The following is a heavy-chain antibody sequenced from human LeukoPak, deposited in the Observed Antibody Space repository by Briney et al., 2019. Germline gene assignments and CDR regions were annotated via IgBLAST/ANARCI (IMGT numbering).Heavy chain of an antibody. D-gene: IGHD2-2*01. Sequence: SVKVSCKASGGTFSSYAISWVRQAPGQGLEWMGGIIPIFGTANYAQKFQGRVTITADDSTTRASMGWSILRSRTTAGYSLPRFLSIPAANAFDILGQGKMVTVSS. CDR1: GGTFSSYA. V-gene: IGHV1-69*13. CDR3: PRFLSIPAANAFDI. CDR2: IIPIFGTA. J-gene: IGHJ3*02.